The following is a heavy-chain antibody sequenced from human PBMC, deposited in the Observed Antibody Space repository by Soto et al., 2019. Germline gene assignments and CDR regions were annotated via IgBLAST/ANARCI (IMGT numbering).Heavy chain of an antibody. CDR1: GGSISSGGYS. Sequence: QLQLQESGAGLVKPSQTLSLTCAVSGGSISSGGYSWSWIRQPPGKGLEWIGSSYDSRSTYYNPSVKSRVTVSIGRSKNQFSLKLSSVATADTAVYYCASLRQSRKGDFDICGQGTMVTVAS. CDR3: ASLRQSRKGDFDI. D-gene: IGHD2-21*01. J-gene: IGHJ3*02. CDR2: SYDSRST. V-gene: IGHV4-30-2*01.